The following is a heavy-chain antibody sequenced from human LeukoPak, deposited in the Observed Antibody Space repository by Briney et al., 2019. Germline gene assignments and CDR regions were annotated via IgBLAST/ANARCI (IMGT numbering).Heavy chain of an antibody. CDR3: APTRFGELLYFDY. V-gene: IGHV1-2*02. D-gene: IGHD3-10*01. Sequence: GASVKVSCKASGYTFTSYDINWVRQAPGQGLEWMGWINPNSGGTNYAQKFQGRVTMTRDTSISTAYMELSRLRSDDTAVYYCAPTRFGELLYFDYWGQGTLVTVSS. J-gene: IGHJ4*02. CDR1: GYTFTSYD. CDR2: INPNSGGT.